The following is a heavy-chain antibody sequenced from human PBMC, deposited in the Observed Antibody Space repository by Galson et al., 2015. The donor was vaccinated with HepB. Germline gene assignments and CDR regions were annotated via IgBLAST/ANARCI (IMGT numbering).Heavy chain of an antibody. Sequence: SLRLSCAASGFTFSDYAVHWVRQAPGKGLEWVAVISYDGSNKYCADSVKGRFIISRDNFKNTLYLQMNSPRAEDTAVYYCARDPLVVVAGNYYYYGMDVWGQGTTVTVSS. V-gene: IGHV3-30-3*01. CDR1: GFTFSDYA. J-gene: IGHJ6*02. CDR3: ARDPLVVVAGNYYYYGMDV. CDR2: ISYDGSNK. D-gene: IGHD2-15*01.